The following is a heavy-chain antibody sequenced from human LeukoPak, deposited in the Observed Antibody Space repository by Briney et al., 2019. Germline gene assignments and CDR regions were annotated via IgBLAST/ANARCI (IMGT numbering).Heavy chain of an antibody. V-gene: IGHV1-2*02. CDR1: GYTFTSYA. Sequence: ASVKVSCKASGYTFTSYAMHWVRQAPGQGLEWMGWINPNSGGTNYAQKFQGRVTMTRDTSISTAYMELSRLRSDDTAVYYCARDRITMVRGVRTGFRFDPWGQGTLVTVSS. CDR2: INPNSGGT. CDR3: ARDRITMVRGVRTGFRFDP. J-gene: IGHJ5*02. D-gene: IGHD3-10*01.